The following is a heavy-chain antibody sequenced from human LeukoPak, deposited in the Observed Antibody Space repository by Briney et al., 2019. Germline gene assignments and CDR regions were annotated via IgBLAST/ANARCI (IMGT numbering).Heavy chain of an antibody. CDR1: GGTFSSYT. CDR2: IIPILGIA. D-gene: IGHD3-9*01. CDR3: ARGGLSYYAILTGYYFFDY. Sequence: SVKVSCKASGGTFSSYTISWVRQAPGQGLEWMGRIIPILGIANYAQKFQGRVTITADKSTSTAYTELSSLRSEDTAVYYCARGGLSYYAILTGYYFFDYWGQGTLVTVSS. J-gene: IGHJ4*02. V-gene: IGHV1-69*02.